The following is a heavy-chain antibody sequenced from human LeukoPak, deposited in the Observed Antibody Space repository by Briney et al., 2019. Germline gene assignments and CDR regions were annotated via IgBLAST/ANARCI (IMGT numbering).Heavy chain of an antibody. CDR3: ASPSTSWTSGLGY. CDR2: ISYDGSNK. Sequence: GGSLRLSCAASGFTFSSYAMHWVRQAPGKGLEWVAVISYDGSNKYYADSVKGRFTISRDNSKNTLYLQMYSLRAEDTAVYYCASPSTSWTSGLGYWGQGTLVAVSS. D-gene: IGHD2-2*01. J-gene: IGHJ4*02. CDR1: GFTFSSYA. V-gene: IGHV3-30*04.